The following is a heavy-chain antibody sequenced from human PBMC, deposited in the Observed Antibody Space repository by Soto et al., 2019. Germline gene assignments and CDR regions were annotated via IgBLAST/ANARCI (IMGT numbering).Heavy chain of an antibody. D-gene: IGHD2-15*01. CDR3: AHRGYCSGGSCYLSAFDI. Sequence: QITLKESGPTLVKPTQTLTLTCTFSGFSLSTSGVGVGWIRQPPGKALEWLALIYWDDDKRYSPSLKSRLTSTKDTSKHQVVLTMTNMDPVDTATYYCAHRGYCSGGSCYLSAFDIWGQGTMVTVSS. V-gene: IGHV2-5*02. CDR2: IYWDDDK. CDR1: GFSLSTSGVG. J-gene: IGHJ3*02.